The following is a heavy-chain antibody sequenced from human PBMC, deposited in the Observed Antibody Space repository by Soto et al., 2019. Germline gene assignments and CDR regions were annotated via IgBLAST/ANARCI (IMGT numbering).Heavy chain of an antibody. J-gene: IGHJ6*02. D-gene: IGHD6-13*01. CDR2: IKSKTDGGTT. CDR1: GFTFSNAW. V-gene: IGHV3-15*07. CDR3: TSQIDSGSWEIYYYYGMDV. Sequence: EVQLVESGGGLVKPGGSLRLSCAASGFTFSNAWMNWVRQAPGKGLEWVGRIKSKTDGGTTDYAAPVKGRFTISRDDSKNTLYLQMNSLKTEDTAVYYCTSQIDSGSWEIYYYYGMDVWGQGTTVTVSS.